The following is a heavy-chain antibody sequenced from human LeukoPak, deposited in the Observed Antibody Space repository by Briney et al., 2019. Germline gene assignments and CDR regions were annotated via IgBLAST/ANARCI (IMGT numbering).Heavy chain of an antibody. CDR2: NYYRGST. CDR1: GCSISSSSYY. V-gene: IGHV4-39*02. D-gene: IGHD5-24*01. J-gene: IGHJ3*02. CDR3: ARGTIALDAFDI. Sequence: SETLSLTCTVPGCSISSSSYYWGWIRQPPGKGLEWNGSNYYRGSTYNNPSLKSRTTISLDTSKNHFSLKLSSVTAADTAVYYCARGTIALDAFDIWGQGTMVTVSS.